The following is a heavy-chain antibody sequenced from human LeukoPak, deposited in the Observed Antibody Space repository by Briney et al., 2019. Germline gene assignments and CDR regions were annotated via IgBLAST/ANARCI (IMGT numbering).Heavy chain of an antibody. D-gene: IGHD4-23*01. J-gene: IGHJ4*02. V-gene: IGHV1-8*03. CDR3: ARVLYGGTSPLNY. CDR1: GYTFTSYD. CDR2: MNPNSGNT. Sequence: GASVKVSCKASGYTFTSYDINWVRQATGQGLEWMGWMNPNSGNTGFAQKFQRRVTITRNTSISTAYMELSSLRSEDTAVYYCARVLYGGTSPLNYWGQGTLVTVSS.